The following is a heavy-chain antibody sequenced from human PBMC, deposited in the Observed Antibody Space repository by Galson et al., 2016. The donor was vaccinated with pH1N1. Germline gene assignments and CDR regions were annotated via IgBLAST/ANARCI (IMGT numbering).Heavy chain of an antibody. V-gene: IGHV1-69*13. J-gene: IGHJ6*02. D-gene: IGHD1-1*01. CDR1: EYTFIGYY. CDR2: IIPIYGTP. Sequence: SVKVSCKASEYTFIGYYIHWMRQAPGQGLEWMGRIIPIYGTPNYAQKFQDRLTITADEYTTTVYMELNSLISADTAIYYCARPGRTETTKEGFAWGYGMDVWGQGTTVTVSS. CDR3: ARPGRTETTKEGFAWGYGMDV.